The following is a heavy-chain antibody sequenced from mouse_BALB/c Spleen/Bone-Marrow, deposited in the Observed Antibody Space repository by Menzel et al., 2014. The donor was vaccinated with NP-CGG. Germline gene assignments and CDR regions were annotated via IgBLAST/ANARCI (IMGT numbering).Heavy chain of an antibody. CDR3: ARRRTFITSVVDYFDV. CDR2: IYPGDGNT. D-gene: IGHD1-1*02. J-gene: IGHJ1*01. CDR1: GYVFSSSW. Sequence: QVQLQQPGPELVKPGASVKTSCRASGYVFSSSWMNWVKQRPGQGLEWIGRIYPGDGNTNYSGKFKGKATLTADTSSSTAYMQISSLTSVDSAVYFCARRRTFITSVVDYFDVWGAGTTVTVSS. V-gene: IGHV1-82*01.